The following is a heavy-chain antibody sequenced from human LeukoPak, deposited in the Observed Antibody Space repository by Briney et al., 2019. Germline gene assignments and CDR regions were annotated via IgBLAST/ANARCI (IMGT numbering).Heavy chain of an antibody. Sequence: SDTLSLTCTVSGGSISSYYWSWIRQPPGKGLEWIGYIYYSGSTNYNPSLKSRVTISVDTSKNQFSLKLSSVTAADTAVYYCARHYYDSSGYYYFDYWGQGTLVTVSS. CDR3: ARHYYDSSGYYYFDY. D-gene: IGHD3-22*01. CDR2: IYYSGST. J-gene: IGHJ4*02. CDR1: GGSISSYY. V-gene: IGHV4-59*07.